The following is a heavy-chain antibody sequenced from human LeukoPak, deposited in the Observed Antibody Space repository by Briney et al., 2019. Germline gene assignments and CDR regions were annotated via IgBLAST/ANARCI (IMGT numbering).Heavy chain of an antibody. CDR2: IIPIFGTP. J-gene: IGHJ6*02. V-gene: IGHV1-69*13. Sequence: ASVKISCKASGGTFSSYGISWVRQAPGQGLEWMGGIIPIFGTPNYAQKFQGRVTITADESASTAYMELSSLRSEDTAVYYCARGSGTITMVRGVFYGMDVWGQGTTVTVSS. CDR1: GGTFSSYG. D-gene: IGHD3-10*01. CDR3: ARGSGTITMVRGVFYGMDV.